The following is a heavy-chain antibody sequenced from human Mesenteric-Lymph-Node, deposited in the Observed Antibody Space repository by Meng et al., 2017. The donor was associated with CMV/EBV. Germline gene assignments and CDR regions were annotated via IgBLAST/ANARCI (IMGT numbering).Heavy chain of an antibody. D-gene: IGHD2-15*01. CDR2: MNPNSGNT. J-gene: IGHJ6*02. V-gene: IGHV1-8*01. CDR3: ARYCSGGSCYSGSFYYYGMDV. CDR1: GYTFTSYD. Sequence: ASVKVSCKASGYTFTSYDINWVRPATGQGLEWMGWMNPNSGNTGYAQKFQGRVTMTRNTSISTAYMELSSLRSEDTAVYYCARYCSGGSCYSGSFYYYGMDVWGQGITVTVSS.